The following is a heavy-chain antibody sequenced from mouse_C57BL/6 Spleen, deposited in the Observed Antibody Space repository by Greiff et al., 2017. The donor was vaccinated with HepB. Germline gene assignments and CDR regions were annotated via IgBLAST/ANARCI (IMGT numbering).Heavy chain of an antibody. CDR1: GFTFSDYY. CDR3: ARPFYYAMGY. V-gene: IGHV5-12*01. CDR2: ISNGGGST. Sequence: EVQLVESGGGLVQPGGSLKLSCAASGFTFSDYYMYWVRQTPEKRLEWVAYISNGGGSTYYPDTVKGRFTIARDNAKNTLYLQMSRLKSEDTAMYYCARPFYYAMGYWGQGTSVTVSS. J-gene: IGHJ4*01.